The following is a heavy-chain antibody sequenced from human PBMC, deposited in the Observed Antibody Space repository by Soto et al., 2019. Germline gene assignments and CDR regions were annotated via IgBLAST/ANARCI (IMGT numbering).Heavy chain of an antibody. J-gene: IGHJ3*01. CDR1: GLIFGDYG. CDR3: VSVDDMLSRYVPLDF. Sequence: GALRLSCAASGLIFGDYGMSWVRQAPGKGLEWVSGINWNGGSTGYADSVKGRFTISRDNATNSLYLQMNRLRAEDTALYHCVSVDDMLSRYVPLDFRCQGTMV. CDR2: INWNGGST. D-gene: IGHD3-9*01. V-gene: IGHV3-20*01.